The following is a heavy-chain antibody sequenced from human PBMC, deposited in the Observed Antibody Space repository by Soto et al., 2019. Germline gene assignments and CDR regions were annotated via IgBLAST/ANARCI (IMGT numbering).Heavy chain of an antibody. Sequence: GESRKISCPGSVYSFPNNCITWVRQMPGKGLEWMWRIDLTDSYTSYSPSFQGHVAFSADSSINTTYLQWSSLRASDTAMYYWSRRGSSSGAYYYYYGMDVWGQGTTVTVSS. J-gene: IGHJ6*02. CDR3: SRRGSSSGAYYYYYGMDV. D-gene: IGHD6-6*01. CDR2: IDLTDSYT. V-gene: IGHV5-10-1*01. CDR1: VYSFPNNC.